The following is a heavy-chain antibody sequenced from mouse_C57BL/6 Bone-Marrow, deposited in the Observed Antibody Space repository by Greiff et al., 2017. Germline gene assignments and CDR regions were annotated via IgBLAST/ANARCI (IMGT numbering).Heavy chain of an antibody. V-gene: IGHV1-55*01. D-gene: IGHD1-1*01. CDR1: GYTFTSYW. CDR2: IYPGSGST. CDR3: ASYYGSSRDY. J-gene: IGHJ2*01. Sequence: VQLQQPGAELVKPGASVKMSCKASGYTFTSYWITGVKQGPGQGLGGIGEIYPGSGSTNYNEKFKSKATLTVDTSSSTAYMQLSSLTSEDSAVYYCASYYGSSRDYWGQGTTLTVSS.